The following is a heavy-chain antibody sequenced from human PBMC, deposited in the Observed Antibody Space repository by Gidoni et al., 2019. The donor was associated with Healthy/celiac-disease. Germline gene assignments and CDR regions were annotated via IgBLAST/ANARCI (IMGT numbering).Heavy chain of an antibody. CDR2: IWYDGSNK. Sequence: QVQLVASGGGVVQPGRSLRLSCAASGFTFSSYGMHWVRQAPGKGLEWVAVIWYDGSNKYYADSVKGRFTISRDNSKNTLYLQMNSLRAEDTAVYYCAREGGSYPYYFDYWGQGTLVTVSS. CDR3: AREGGSYPYYFDY. CDR1: GFTFSSYG. V-gene: IGHV3-33*01. D-gene: IGHD1-26*01. J-gene: IGHJ4*02.